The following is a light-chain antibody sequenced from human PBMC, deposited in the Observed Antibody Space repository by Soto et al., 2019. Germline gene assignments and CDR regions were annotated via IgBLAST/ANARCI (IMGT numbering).Light chain of an antibody. J-gene: IGKJ2*01. CDR3: QQYNNWLRRT. V-gene: IGKV3-15*01. CDR2: GAS. Sequence: EIVMTQSPATLSVSPVERATLSCRASQSVSSNLAWYQQKPGQAPRLLIYGASTRATGIPARFSGSGSGTEFTLTISRLQSECCAVYYCQQYNNWLRRTYCQGNKLEIK. CDR1: QSVSSN.